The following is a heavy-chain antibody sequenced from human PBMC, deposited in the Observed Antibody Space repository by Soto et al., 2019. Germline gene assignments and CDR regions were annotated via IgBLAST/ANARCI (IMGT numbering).Heavy chain of an antibody. CDR1: GYTFITYP. V-gene: IGHV1-3*01. Sequence: QVQLVQSGAEVKKPGASVKVSCRASGYTFITYPMHWVRQAPGQRLEWMGRINGDNGNTMYSQKFQGRVTITRDTSASTAYMELSSLRSEDTAVYYCARPIATDGNWYLDLWGRGTLVTVSS. D-gene: IGHD1-1*01. CDR2: INGDNGNT. CDR3: ARPIATDGNWYLDL. J-gene: IGHJ2*01.